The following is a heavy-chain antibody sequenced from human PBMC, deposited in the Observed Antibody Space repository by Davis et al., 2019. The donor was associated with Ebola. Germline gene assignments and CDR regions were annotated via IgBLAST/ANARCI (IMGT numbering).Heavy chain of an antibody. V-gene: IGHV3-7*01. D-gene: IGHD6-19*01. CDR3: ARGGWYYFDS. J-gene: IGHJ4*02. CDR2: IKQDGSEI. Sequence: PGGSLRLSCATSGFSFSSYWMSWVRQAPGKGLEWVANIKQDGSEIYYVDSVKGRFTISRDNAKNSLYLQMNSLRAKDTAVYYCARGGWYYFDSWGQGTLVTVPS. CDR1: GFSFSSYW.